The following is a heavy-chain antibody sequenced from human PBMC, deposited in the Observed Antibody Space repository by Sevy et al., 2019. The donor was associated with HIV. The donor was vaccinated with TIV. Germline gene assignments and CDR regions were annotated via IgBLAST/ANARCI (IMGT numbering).Heavy chain of an antibody. J-gene: IGHJ4*01. CDR2: IYYSGST. D-gene: IGHD6-19*01. CDR1: GGSISSSSYY. CDR3: ASGSLTGYSSGWYVN. Sequence: SETLSLTCTVSGGSISSSSYYWGWIRQPPGKGLEWIGSIYYSGSTYYNPSLKSRVTISLDTSKNQFSLKLSSVTAADTAVYYCASGSLTGYSSGWYVNWGHGTLVTVSS. V-gene: IGHV4-39*01.